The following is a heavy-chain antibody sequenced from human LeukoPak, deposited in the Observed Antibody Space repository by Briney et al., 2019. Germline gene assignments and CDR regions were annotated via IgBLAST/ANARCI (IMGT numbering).Heavy chain of an antibody. CDR3: AGLKAAAGIGWFAP. J-gene: IGHJ5*02. V-gene: IGHV1-69*02. CDR2: IIPILGIA. Sequence: GASVKVSCKASGGTFSSYTISWVRQAPGQGLEWMGRIIPILGIANYAQKFQGRVTITAGKSTSTAYMELSSLRSEDTAVYYCAGLKAAAGIGWFAPWGQGTRVTVSS. CDR1: GGTFSSYT. D-gene: IGHD6-13*01.